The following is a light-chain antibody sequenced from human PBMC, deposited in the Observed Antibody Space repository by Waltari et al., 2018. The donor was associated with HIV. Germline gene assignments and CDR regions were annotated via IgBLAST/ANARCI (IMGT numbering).Light chain of an antibody. V-gene: IGLV2-14*03. CDR1: SNDIGGYNY. Sequence: TQPASVSGSPGQSITISCTGTSNDIGGYNYVSWFQQHPGKAPKLMIYDVSNRPSGVSNRFSGSKSGNTASLTISGLQAEDEADYYCSSYTTSTTPVIFGGGTKLTVL. J-gene: IGLJ2*01. CDR3: SSYTTSTTPVI. CDR2: DVS.